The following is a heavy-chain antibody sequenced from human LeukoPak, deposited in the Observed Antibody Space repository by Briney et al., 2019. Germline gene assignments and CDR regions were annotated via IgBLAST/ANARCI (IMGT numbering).Heavy chain of an antibody. J-gene: IGHJ4*02. V-gene: IGHV4-38-2*02. CDR2: AYHRGGP. CDR1: GDSISSEYY. D-gene: IGHD3-22*01. CDR3: ARALYYFETSGYTFDY. Sequence: ASETLSLTCTVSGDSISSEYYWAWIRQPPGKGLVWIGSAYHRGGPHYNPSLRSRVTILVDTSENQLSLELSSVTAADTAVYYCARALYYFETSGYTFDYWGQGSLVTVSS.